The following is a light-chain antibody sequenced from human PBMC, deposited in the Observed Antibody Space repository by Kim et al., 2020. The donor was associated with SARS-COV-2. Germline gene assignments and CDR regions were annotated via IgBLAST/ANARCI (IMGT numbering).Light chain of an antibody. CDR1: SLRSYD. CDR3: NSRDSSGNHWV. Sequence: LGQTVRITVQGDSLRSYDASWYQQKPGQAHVLVIFGKNNRPSGIPDRFSGSSSGNTASLTITGAQAEDEADYYRNSRDSSGNHWVFGGGTQLTVL. CDR2: GKN. J-gene: IGLJ3*02. V-gene: IGLV3-19*01.